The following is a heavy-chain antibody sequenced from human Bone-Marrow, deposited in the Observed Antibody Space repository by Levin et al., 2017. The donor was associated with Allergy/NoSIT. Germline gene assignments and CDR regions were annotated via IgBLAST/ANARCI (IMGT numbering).Heavy chain of an antibody. CDR2: IWYDGSNK. D-gene: IGHD6-19*01. J-gene: IGHJ3*02. CDR3: ARYSSGWYKGSSDAFDI. CDR1: GFTFSSYG. Sequence: LGESLKISCAASGFTFSSYGMHWVRRAPGKGLEWVAVIWYDGSNKYYADSVKGRFTISRDNSKNTLYLQMNSLRAEDTAVYYCARYSSGWYKGSSDAFDIWGQGTMVTVSS. V-gene: IGHV3-33*01.